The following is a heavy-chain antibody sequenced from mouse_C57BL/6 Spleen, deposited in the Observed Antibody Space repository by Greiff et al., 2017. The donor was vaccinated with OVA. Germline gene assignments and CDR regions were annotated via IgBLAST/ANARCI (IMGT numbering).Heavy chain of an antibody. J-gene: IGHJ2*01. CDR3: ANGGLDY. V-gene: IGHV1-80*01. CDR2: IYPGDGDT. Sequence: QVQLQQSGAELVKPGASVKISCKASGYAFSGYWMNWVKQRPGKGLEWIGQIYPGDGDTNYNGKFKGKATLTADKSSSTAYMQLSSLTSEDSAIYFGANGGLDYWGQGTTLTVSS. CDR1: GYAFSGYW.